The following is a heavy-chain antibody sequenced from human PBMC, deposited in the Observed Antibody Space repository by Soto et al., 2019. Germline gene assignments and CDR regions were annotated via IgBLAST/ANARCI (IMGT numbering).Heavy chain of an antibody. J-gene: IGHJ6*02. Sequence: QVQLVESGGGVVQPGRSLRLSCAASGFIFSNYDMQWVRQAPGKGLEWVTIIWYDESNKYYADSVKGRFTISTDNSKKALYLQMNSLRVEDTAVYYCARRGPDASGTHGYYYSAMDVWGQGTTVTVSS. CDR1: GFIFSNYD. CDR3: ARRGPDASGTHGYYYSAMDV. V-gene: IGHV3-33*01. D-gene: IGHD3-10*01. CDR2: IWYDESNK.